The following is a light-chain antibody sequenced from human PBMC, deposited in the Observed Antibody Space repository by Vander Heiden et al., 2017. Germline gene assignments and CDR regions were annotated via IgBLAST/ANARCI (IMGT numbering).Light chain of an antibody. Sequence: QSALTQPAPVSGSPGQSITIPCTGTSSDVGNYNLVSWYQQHPGKAPKVMIYEVSKRPSGISDRFSCSKSANTASLTISGLQAEDEADYYCCSYAGSSTYVFGTGTRVTVL. J-gene: IGLJ1*01. CDR3: CSYAGSSTYV. CDR1: SSDVGNYNL. CDR2: EVS. V-gene: IGLV2-23*02.